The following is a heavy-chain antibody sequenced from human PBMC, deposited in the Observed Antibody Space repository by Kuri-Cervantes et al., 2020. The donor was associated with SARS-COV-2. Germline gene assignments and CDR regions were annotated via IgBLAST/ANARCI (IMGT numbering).Heavy chain of an antibody. Sequence: ASVKVSCKASGYIFTDYYIHWVRQAPGQGLEWMGWISPRSGGTRIIEKFQGRVTMTRDTTASTVYMEMNRLRSDDTAVYYCAKDPVAGTWGDNFDYWGQGTLVTVSS. CDR2: ISPRSGGT. CDR3: AKDPVAGTWGDNFDY. D-gene: IGHD6-19*01. V-gene: IGHV1-2*02. J-gene: IGHJ4*02. CDR1: GYIFTDYY.